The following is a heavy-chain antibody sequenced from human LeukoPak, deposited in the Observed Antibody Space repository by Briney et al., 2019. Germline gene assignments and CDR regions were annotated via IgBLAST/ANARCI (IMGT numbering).Heavy chain of an antibody. Sequence: PSETLSLTCTVSGGSISSYYWSWIRQPPGKGLEWIGYIYYSGSTNYNPSLKSRVTISVDMSKNQFSLKLSSVTAADTAVYYCASLEGYSYGPFDYWGQGTLVTVSS. CDR2: IYYSGST. CDR3: ASLEGYSYGPFDY. D-gene: IGHD5-18*01. CDR1: GGSISSYY. J-gene: IGHJ4*02. V-gene: IGHV4-59*01.